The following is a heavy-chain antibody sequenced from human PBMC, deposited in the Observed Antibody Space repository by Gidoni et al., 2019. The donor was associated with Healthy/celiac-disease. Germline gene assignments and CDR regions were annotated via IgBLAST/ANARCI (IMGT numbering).Heavy chain of an antibody. J-gene: IGHJ4*02. Sequence: QVQLQESGPGLVKPSETLSLTCTVSGYSISSGYYWGWIRQPPGKGLEWIGSIYHSGSTYYNPSLKSRVTISVDTSKNLFSLKLSSVTAADTAVYYCAREDSQANILTGYYRTGVDYWGQGTLVTVSS. D-gene: IGHD3-9*01. CDR1: GYSISSGYY. CDR2: IYHSGST. V-gene: IGHV4-38-2*02. CDR3: AREDSQANILTGYYRTGVDY.